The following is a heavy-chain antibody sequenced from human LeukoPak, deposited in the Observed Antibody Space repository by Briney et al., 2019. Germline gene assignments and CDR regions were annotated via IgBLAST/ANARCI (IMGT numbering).Heavy chain of an antibody. V-gene: IGHV1-8*01. CDR2: VNPNSGHT. D-gene: IGHD2-2*01. J-gene: IGHJ4*02. CDR3: ARMPGPIATGGY. Sequence: ASVKVSCKASGYSFPTYDINWVRQATGQGLEWMGWVNPNSGHTAYAQKFQGRVTMTRNTSTSTAYMELSSLRSEDTAVYYCARMPGPIATGGYWGQGTLVTVSS. CDR1: GYSFPTYD.